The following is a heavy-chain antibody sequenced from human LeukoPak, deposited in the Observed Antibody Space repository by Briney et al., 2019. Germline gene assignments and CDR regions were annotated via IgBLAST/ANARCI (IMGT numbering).Heavy chain of an antibody. V-gene: IGHV3-7*01. CDR3: ARARYFDGGDY. D-gene: IGHD3-9*01. Sequence: GGSLRLSCAASGFTFSTYWMSWVRQAPGKGLEWVANIKHDGSEKYYVDSVKGRFTISRDNAKNSLYLQMNTLRAEDTAVYYCARARYFDGGDYWGQGTLVTVSS. CDR1: GFTFSTYW. J-gene: IGHJ4*02. CDR2: IKHDGSEK.